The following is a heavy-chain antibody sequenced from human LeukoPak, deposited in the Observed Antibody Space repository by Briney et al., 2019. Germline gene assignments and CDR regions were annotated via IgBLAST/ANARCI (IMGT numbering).Heavy chain of an antibody. CDR1: GFTVSSNY. D-gene: IGHD5-12*01. Sequence: GGSLRLSCAASGFTVSSNYMSWVRQAPGKGLEWVSVIYSGGSTYYADSVKGRFTTSRDNSKNTLYLQMNSLRAEDTAVYYCARIVATIDYFDYWGQGTLVTVSS. CDR3: ARIVATIDYFDY. J-gene: IGHJ4*02. V-gene: IGHV3-53*01. CDR2: IYSGGST.